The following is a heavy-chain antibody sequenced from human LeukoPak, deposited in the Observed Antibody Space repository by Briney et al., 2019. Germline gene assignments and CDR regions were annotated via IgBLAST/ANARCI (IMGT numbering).Heavy chain of an antibody. D-gene: IGHD3-10*01. V-gene: IGHV3-48*04. CDR3: AKYYYTSGSSGGRVFDY. J-gene: IGHJ4*02. CDR2: ISSSGSII. Sequence: GGSLRLSCAASGFTFSTYSMIWVRQAPGKGLEWVSYISSSGSIIYYADSVKGRFTISRDNAKNSLYLQMNSLRAEDTAVHYCAKYYYTSGSSGGRVFDYWGQGTLVTVSS. CDR1: GFTFSTYS.